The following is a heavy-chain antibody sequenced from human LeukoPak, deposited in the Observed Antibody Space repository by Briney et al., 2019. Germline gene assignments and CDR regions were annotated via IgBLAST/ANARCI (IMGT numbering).Heavy chain of an antibody. CDR2: ISWNGGSV. V-gene: IGHV3-9*01. CDR1: GFTFDDYA. CDR3: AKDVLAGGADI. J-gene: IGHJ3*02. Sequence: PGGSLRLSCAASGFTFDDYAMHWVRQAPGKGLEWVSRISWNGGSVAYADSVKGRFTISRDNAKNSLYLQMNSLRAEDTALYYCAKDVLAGGADIWGQGTMVTVSS. D-gene: IGHD1-26*01.